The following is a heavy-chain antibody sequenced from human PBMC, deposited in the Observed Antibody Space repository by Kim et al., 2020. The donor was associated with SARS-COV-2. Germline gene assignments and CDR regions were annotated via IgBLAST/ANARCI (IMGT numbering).Heavy chain of an antibody. V-gene: IGHV4-34*01. Sequence: SETLSLTCAVYGGSFSGYYWSWIRQPPGKGLEWIGEINHSGSTNYNPSLKSRVTISVDTSKNQFSLKLSSVTAADTAVYYCARDKGPRHYYYYGMDVWGQGTTVTVSS. J-gene: IGHJ6*02. CDR3: ARDKGPRHYYYYGMDV. CDR1: GGSFSGYY. CDR2: INHSGST.